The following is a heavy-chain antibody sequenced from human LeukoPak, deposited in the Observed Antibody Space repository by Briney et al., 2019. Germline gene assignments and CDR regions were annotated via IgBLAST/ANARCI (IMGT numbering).Heavy chain of an antibody. CDR1: GFSFSSNW. CDR3: ARDPRYYSDLYYFDY. V-gene: IGHV3-7*01. J-gene: IGHJ4*02. Sequence: PGGSLRLSCAASGFSFSSNWMSWVRQAPGKGLEWAANINQDGNEKSYVDSVKGRFTISRDNAKNSLYLQMNSLRAEDTAVYYCARDPRYYSDLYYFDYWGQGTLVTVSS. D-gene: IGHD3-22*01. CDR2: INQDGNEK.